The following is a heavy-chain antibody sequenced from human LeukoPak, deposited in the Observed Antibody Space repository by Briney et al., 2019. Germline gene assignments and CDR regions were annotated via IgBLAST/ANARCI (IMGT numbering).Heavy chain of an antibody. CDR1: GFTFSSSA. CDR2: ISSSSTYI. V-gene: IGHV3-21*01. D-gene: IGHD1-26*01. CDR3: ARGSGSARYFDY. Sequence: GGSLRLSCAASGFTFSSSAMGWVRQAPGKGLEWVSSISSSSTYIYYADSVKGRFTISRDNAKNSLYLQMNSLRAEDTAVYYCARGSGSARYFDYWGQGTLVTVSS. J-gene: IGHJ4*02.